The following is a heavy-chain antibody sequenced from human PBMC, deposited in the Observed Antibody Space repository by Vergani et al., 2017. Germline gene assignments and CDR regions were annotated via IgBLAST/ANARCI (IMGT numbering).Heavy chain of an antibody. J-gene: IGHJ4*02. CDR3: ARGRSSSSWYLGLIDY. CDR1: GGSFSGYY. CDR2: INHSGST. Sequence: QVQLQQWGAGLLKPSETLSLTCAVYGGSFSGYYWSWIRQPPGKGLEWIGEINHSGSTNYNPSLKSRVTISVDTSKNQFSLKLSSVTAADTAVYYCARGRSSSSWYLGLIDYWGQGTLVTVSS. D-gene: IGHD6-13*01. V-gene: IGHV4-34*01.